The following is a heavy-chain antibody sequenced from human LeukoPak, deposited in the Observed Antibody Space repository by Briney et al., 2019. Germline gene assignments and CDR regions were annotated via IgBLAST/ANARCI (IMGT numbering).Heavy chain of an antibody. D-gene: IGHD2-15*01. J-gene: IGHJ5*02. V-gene: IGHV4-31*03. Sequence: SETLSLTCTVSGGSISSGGYYWSWIRQHPGKGLEWIRYIYYSGSTYYNPSLKSRVTISVDTSKNQFSLKLSSVTAADTAVYYCAREYCSGGSCYHNWFDPWGQGTLVTVSP. CDR3: AREYCSGGSCYHNWFDP. CDR1: GGSISSGGYY. CDR2: IYYSGST.